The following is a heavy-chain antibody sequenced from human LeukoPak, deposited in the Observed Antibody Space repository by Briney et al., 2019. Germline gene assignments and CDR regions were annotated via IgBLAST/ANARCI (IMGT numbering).Heavy chain of an antibody. CDR2: ISSSSSTI. V-gene: IGHV3-48*01. Sequence: GGSLRLSCAASGFTFSSYSMNWVRQAPGKGLEWVSYISSSSSTIYYADSVKGRFTISRDNAKNPLCLQMKSLRAEDTAVYYCARDPYSGYDLQAFDYWGQGTLVTVSS. CDR1: GFTFSSYS. D-gene: IGHD5-12*01. CDR3: ARDPYSGYDLQAFDY. J-gene: IGHJ4*02.